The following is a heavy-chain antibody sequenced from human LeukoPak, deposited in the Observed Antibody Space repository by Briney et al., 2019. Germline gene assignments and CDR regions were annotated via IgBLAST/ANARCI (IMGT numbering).Heavy chain of an antibody. CDR1: GFTFSSYA. CDR3: ARPQPYYYDSSGYLDAFDI. V-gene: IGHV3-30-3*01. J-gene: IGHJ3*02. D-gene: IGHD3-22*01. CDR2: ISYDGSNK. Sequence: GGSLRLSCAASGFTFSSYAMHWVRQAPGKGLEWVAVISYDGSNKYYADSVKGRFTISRDNSKNTLYLQMNSLRAEDTAVYYCARPQPYYYDSSGYLDAFDIWGQGTMVTVSS.